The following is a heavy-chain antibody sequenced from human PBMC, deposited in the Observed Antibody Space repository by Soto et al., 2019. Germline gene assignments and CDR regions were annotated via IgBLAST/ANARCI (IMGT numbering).Heavy chain of an antibody. CDR1: GGSISSYY. Sequence: QVQLQESGPGLVKPSETLSLTCTVSGGSISSYYWSWIRQPPGKGLEWIGYIYYSGSTNYNPSFKSRVTISVDTSKNQFSLKLSSVTAADTAVYYCARGTGHTYYDFWSGYRPYGMDVWGQGTTVTVSS. J-gene: IGHJ6*02. D-gene: IGHD3-3*01. CDR2: IYYSGST. V-gene: IGHV4-59*01. CDR3: ARGTGHTYYDFWSGYRPYGMDV.